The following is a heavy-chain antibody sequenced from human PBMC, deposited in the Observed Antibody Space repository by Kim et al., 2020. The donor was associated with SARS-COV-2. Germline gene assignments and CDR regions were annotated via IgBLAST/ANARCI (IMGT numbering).Heavy chain of an antibody. J-gene: IGHJ4*02. V-gene: IGHV3-23*01. D-gene: IGHD6-13*01. CDR2: ISAGGDRT. CDR3: AKAGQRLVWGYSYY. CDR1: GFTFSSYA. Sequence: GGSLRLSCTVSGFTFSSYAMTWVRQAPGKGLEWVSSISAGGDRTYYADSVKGRFTISRDNSKNTLYLQISTLSAEDTALYYCAKAGQRLVWGYSYYWGQGTLVTVSS.